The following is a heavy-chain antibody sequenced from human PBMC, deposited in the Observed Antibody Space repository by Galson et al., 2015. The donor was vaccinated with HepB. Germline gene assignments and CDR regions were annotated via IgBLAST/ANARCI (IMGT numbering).Heavy chain of an antibody. V-gene: IGHV3-30*18. CDR3: AKPVAGTSSEYFQH. Sequence: SLRLSCAASGFTFSSYGMHWVRQAPGKGLEWVAVISYDGSNKYYADSVKGRFTISRDNSKNTLYLQMNSLRAEDTAVYYCAKPVAGTSSEYFQHWGQGTLVTVSS. D-gene: IGHD6-19*01. J-gene: IGHJ1*01. CDR1: GFTFSSYG. CDR2: ISYDGSNK.